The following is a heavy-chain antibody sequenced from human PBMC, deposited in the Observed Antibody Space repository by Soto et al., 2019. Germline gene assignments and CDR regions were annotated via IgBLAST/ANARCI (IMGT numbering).Heavy chain of an antibody. D-gene: IGHD1-7*01. CDR1: GFTFSSYG. J-gene: IGHJ4*02. Sequence: GSLRLSCAASGFTFSSYGMHWVRQAPGKGLEWVAVIWYDGSNKYYADSVKGRFTVSRDNSKNTLYLQMNSLRAEDTAVYYCARAMELRPQIDYWGQGTLVTVSS. CDR3: ARAMELRPQIDY. CDR2: IWYDGSNK. V-gene: IGHV3-33*01.